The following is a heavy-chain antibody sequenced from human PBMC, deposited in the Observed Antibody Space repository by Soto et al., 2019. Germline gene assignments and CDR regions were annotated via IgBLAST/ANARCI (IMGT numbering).Heavy chain of an antibody. CDR2: IYYSGST. V-gene: IGHV4-59*01. Sequence: SETLSLTCTVSGGSISSYYWSWIRQPPGKGLEWIGYIYYSGSTNYNPSLKSRVTISVDTSKNTLYLQMGSLRAEDMAVYYCARASYPYSSSWPPDYWGQGTLVTVSS. CDR1: GGSISSYY. CDR3: ARASYPYSSSWPPDY. D-gene: IGHD6-13*01. J-gene: IGHJ4*02.